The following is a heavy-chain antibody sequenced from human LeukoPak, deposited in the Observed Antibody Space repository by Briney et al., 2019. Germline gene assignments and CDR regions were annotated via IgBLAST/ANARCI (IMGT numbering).Heavy chain of an antibody. J-gene: IGHJ4*02. Sequence: SETLSLTCTVSGGSISSYYWSWIRQPPGKGLEWIGYIYYSGSTNYNPSLKSRVTISVDTSKNQFSLKLSSVTAADTAVYYCARGQRRRFGEPYYFDYWGQGTLVTVSS. CDR2: IYYSGST. V-gene: IGHV4-59*01. CDR3: ARGQRRRFGEPYYFDY. CDR1: GGSISSYY. D-gene: IGHD3-10*01.